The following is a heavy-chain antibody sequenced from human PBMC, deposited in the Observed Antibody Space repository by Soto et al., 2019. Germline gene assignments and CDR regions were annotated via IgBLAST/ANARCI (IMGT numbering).Heavy chain of an antibody. Sequence: SGPTLVNPTQTLTLTCTFSGFSLSTSGMRVSWIRQPPGKALEWLARIDCDDDKFYSTSLKTRLTISKDTSKNQVVLTMTNMDPVDTATYYCARDRGWLQSTGFDYWGQGTLVTVS. J-gene: IGHJ4*02. D-gene: IGHD5-12*01. CDR3: ARDRGWLQSTGFDY. V-gene: IGHV2-70*04. CDR2: IDCDDDK. CDR1: GFSLSTSGMR.